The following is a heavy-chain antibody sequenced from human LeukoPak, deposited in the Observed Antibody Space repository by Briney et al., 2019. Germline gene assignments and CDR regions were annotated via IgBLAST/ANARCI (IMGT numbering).Heavy chain of an antibody. V-gene: IGHV3-66*02. J-gene: IGHJ4*02. CDR2: IYSGGST. D-gene: IGHD6-6*01. CDR1: GFTVSSNY. Sequence: GGSLRLSCAASGFTVSSNYMSWVRQAPGKGLEWVSVIYSGGSTYYADSVKGRFTISRDNSKNTLYLQMNSLRAEDTAVYYCAIEPGIAARGKDYWGQGTLVTVSS. CDR3: AIEPGIAARGKDY.